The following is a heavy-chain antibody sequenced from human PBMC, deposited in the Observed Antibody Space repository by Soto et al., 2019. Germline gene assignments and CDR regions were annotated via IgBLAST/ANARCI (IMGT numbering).Heavy chain of an antibody. CDR1: GGSISSYY. D-gene: IGHD2-2*01. CDR3: VTMSYRSANWFDP. CDR2: IDYSGST. V-gene: IGHV4-59*01. Sequence: SETLSLTCTVSGGSISSYYWSWIRQPPGKGLEWIGYIDYSGSTNYNPSLKSRVTISVDTSKNQFSLKLRSVTAADTAVYYCVTMSYRSANWFDPCGQGTLVTVS. J-gene: IGHJ5*02.